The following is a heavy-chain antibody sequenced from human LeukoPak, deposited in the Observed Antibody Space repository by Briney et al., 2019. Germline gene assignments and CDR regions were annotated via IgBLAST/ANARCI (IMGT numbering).Heavy chain of an antibody. D-gene: IGHD2-2*01. Sequence: GGSLRLSCTASGFTFGTYWMSWVRQAPGKGLEWVANMKQDGSEEYYVDSVKGRFTISRDNAKNSLYLQMNSLRAEDTAVYYCARIYCSSTNCYRHFDYWGQGTLVTVSS. CDR3: ARIYCSSTNCYRHFDY. CDR1: GFTFGTYW. CDR2: MKQDGSEE. V-gene: IGHV3-7*02. J-gene: IGHJ4*02.